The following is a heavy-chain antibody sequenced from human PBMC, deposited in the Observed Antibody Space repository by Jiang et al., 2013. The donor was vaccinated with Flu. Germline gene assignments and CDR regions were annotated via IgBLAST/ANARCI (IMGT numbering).Heavy chain of an antibody. Sequence: KPTQTLTLTCSFSGFSLSSHGVGVGWIRQPPGKALEWLAVIYWDNDRRYSPSLRSRLSINKDTSKNEVVLTMANMDPVDTSTYYCARCTITYGGVIGIDAFDVWGQGTMATVSS. CDR3: ARCTITYGGVIGIDAFDV. D-gene: IGHD3-16*02. J-gene: IGHJ3*01. CDR1: GFSLSSHGVG. CDR2: IYWDNDR. V-gene: IGHV2-5*02.